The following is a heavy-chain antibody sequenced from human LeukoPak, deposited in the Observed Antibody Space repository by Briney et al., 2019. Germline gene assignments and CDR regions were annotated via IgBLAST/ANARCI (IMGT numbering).Heavy chain of an antibody. V-gene: IGHV3-30*04. CDR3: ARDGAARLLRHYYYMDV. J-gene: IGHJ6*03. CDR1: GFTFSDYA. CDR2: ISYDGTNQ. Sequence: QAGGSLRLSCAATGFTFSDYAMHWVRLAPGKGLEWVGVISYDGTNQYYADFVKGRFTISRDNSENTQFLQMNSLRPEDTAVYYCARDGAARLLRHYYYMDVWGKGTTVTVSS. D-gene: IGHD6-6*01.